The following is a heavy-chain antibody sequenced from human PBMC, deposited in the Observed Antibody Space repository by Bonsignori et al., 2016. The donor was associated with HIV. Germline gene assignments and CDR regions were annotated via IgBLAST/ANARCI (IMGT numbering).Heavy chain of an antibody. D-gene: IGHD5-12*01. CDR2: ISSSGSTI. V-gene: IGHV3-48*03. CDR3: AGPLIIVATITWTANDAFDI. Sequence: VRQAPGKGLEWVSYISSSGSTIYYADSVKGRFTISRDNAKNSLYLQMNSLRAEDTAVYYCAGPLIIVATITWTANDAFDIWGQGTMVTVSS. J-gene: IGHJ3*02.